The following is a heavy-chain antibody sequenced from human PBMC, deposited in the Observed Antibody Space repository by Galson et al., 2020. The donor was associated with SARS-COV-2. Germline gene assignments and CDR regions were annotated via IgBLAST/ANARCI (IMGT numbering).Heavy chain of an antibody. Sequence: ALVKVSCKASGYTFTSYYLHWVRQAPGQGLEWMGVIDPSGGTTNHAQRFQGRVTMTRDTSTSTVYLELSSLRSDDTAVFYCARGEKIGVLVVTATFDVWGQGTMVTVSS. CDR1: GYTFTSYY. V-gene: IGHV1-46*01. D-gene: IGHD2-8*02. CDR3: ARGEKIGVLVVTATFDV. CDR2: IDPSGGTT. J-gene: IGHJ3*01.